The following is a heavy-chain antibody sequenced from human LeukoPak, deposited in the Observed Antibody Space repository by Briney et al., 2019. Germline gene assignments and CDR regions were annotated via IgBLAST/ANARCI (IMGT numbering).Heavy chain of an antibody. J-gene: IGHJ3*02. CDR2: IKADGSVK. CDR1: EFTFSTFW. V-gene: IGHV3-7*01. D-gene: IGHD2-21*01. Sequence: GESLRLSCAASEFTFSTFWMSWVRQAPGKGLEWVANIKADGSVKHYVDSVEGRFSISRDNARSSLYLQMNSLRAEDTAVYYCVRDSDYQRNSGGLYAHYDALDIWGHGTMVTVSS. CDR3: VRDSDYQRNSGGLYAHYDALDI.